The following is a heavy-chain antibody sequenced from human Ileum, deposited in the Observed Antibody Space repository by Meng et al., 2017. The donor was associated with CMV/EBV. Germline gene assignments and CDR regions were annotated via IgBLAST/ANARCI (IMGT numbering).Heavy chain of an antibody. Sequence: HVQLRSLGAVRLTHSDTSPRTSAFMGGSFSDYYWIWIRQSPGKGLEWIGEVHHSGITNYNPSLKSRVTISVDTSKNQFFLKLTSVTAADTGLYYCATNSEDYWGQGTLVTVSS. D-gene: IGHD4-23*01. J-gene: IGHJ4*02. V-gene: IGHV4-34*01. CDR2: VHHSGIT. CDR3: ATNSEDY. CDR1: GGSFSDYY.